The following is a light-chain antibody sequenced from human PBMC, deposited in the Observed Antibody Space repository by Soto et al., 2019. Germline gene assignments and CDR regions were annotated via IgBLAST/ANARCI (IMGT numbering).Light chain of an antibody. CDR3: QQYNSYFWT. Sequence: DIQMTYSPSTLSASVGDRVTITCRASQSISSWLAWYQQKPGKAPKLLIYDASSLESGVPSRFSGSGSGTEFTLTISSLQPDDLAPSSCQQYNSYFWTFGQGPK. V-gene: IGKV1-5*01. J-gene: IGKJ1*01. CDR1: QSISSW. CDR2: DAS.